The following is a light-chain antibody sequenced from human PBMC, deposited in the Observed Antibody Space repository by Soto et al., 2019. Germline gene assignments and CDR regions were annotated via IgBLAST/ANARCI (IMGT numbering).Light chain of an antibody. Sequence: PGEGATLSCRASQSVRSGSLAWYQQKPGQAPRLLLYGASSRATDIPDRFSGSGYGTDFILTISRLEPEDFAVYYCQHYADSPHTFGQGTKVDIK. V-gene: IGKV3-20*01. CDR3: QHYADSPHT. J-gene: IGKJ2*01. CDR2: GAS. CDR1: QSVRSGS.